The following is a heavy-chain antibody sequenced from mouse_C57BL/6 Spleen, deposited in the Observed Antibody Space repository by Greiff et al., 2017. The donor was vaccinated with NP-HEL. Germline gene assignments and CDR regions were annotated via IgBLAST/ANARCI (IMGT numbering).Heavy chain of an antibody. CDR3: AKEGITRGFAY. V-gene: IGHV2-3*01. CDR1: GFSLTSYG. J-gene: IGHJ3*01. CDR2: IWGDGST. Sequence: HVMLVESGPGLVAPSPSLSITCTVSGFSLTSYGVSWVRQPPGKGLEWLGVIWGDGSTNYHSALISRLSISKDNSKSQVFLKLNSLQTDDTATYYCAKEGITRGFAYWGQGTLVTVSA. D-gene: IGHD1-1*01.